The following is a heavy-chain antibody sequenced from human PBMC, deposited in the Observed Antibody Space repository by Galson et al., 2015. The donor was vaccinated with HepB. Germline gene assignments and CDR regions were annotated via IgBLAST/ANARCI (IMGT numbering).Heavy chain of an antibody. CDR2: IYSGGST. D-gene: IGHD2/OR15-2a*01. CDR3: ARDTDTSTHYGSFDP. V-gene: IGHV3-53*01. Sequence: SLRLSCAASGFTVSSNYLSWVRQAPGKGLEWVSVIYSGGSTDYADSVKGRFTISRDKSKNTLYLQLNSLTADDTAVYYCARDTDTSTHYGSFDPWGQGALVSVSS. CDR1: GFTVSSNY. J-gene: IGHJ5*02.